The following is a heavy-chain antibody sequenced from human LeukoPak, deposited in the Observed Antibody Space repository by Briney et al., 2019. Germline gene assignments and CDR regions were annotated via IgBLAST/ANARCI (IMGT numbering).Heavy chain of an antibody. CDR2: ISYSGST. D-gene: IGHD4-17*01. CDR1: GGSFSGYY. V-gene: IGHV4-39*02. J-gene: IGHJ4*02. Sequence: SETLSLTCAVYGGSFSGYYWGWIRQPPGKGLEWIGSISYSGSTYYNPSLKSRVIISVDTSKNHFSLKLRSVTAADTAVYYCATRTHDYGDYVAFDYWGQGTLVTVSS. CDR3: ATRTHDYGDYVAFDY.